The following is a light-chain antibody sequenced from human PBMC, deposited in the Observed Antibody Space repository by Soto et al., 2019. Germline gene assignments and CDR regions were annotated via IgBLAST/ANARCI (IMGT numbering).Light chain of an antibody. V-gene: IGKV1-12*01. CDR3: QQANSFHGGT. J-gene: IGKJ4*01. CDR1: QDISTW. Sequence: DIQMTQSPSSVSASVGDRVTITCRASQDISTWLAWYQQRPGKAPQLLIYAASSLQSGVPSRFSGSGSGTDFSLIINSLQPEDFAVYYCQQANSFHGGTFGGGTKVEIK. CDR2: AAS.